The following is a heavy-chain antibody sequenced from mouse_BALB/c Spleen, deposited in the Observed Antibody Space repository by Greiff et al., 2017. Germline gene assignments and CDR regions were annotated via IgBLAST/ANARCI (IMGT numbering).Heavy chain of an antibody. D-gene: IGHD2-12*01. V-gene: IGHV2-5-1*01. Sequence: VQLQQSGPSLVQPSQSLSITCTVSGFSLTSYGVHWVRQSPGKGLEWLGVIWSGGSTDYNAAFMSRLSITKDNSKSQVSFKMNSLQADDTAIYYCSKKGNNYCEAMDYWGQGTSVTVST. CDR2: IWSGGST. CDR1: GFSLTSYG. CDR3: SKKGNNYCEAMDY. J-gene: IGHJ4*01.